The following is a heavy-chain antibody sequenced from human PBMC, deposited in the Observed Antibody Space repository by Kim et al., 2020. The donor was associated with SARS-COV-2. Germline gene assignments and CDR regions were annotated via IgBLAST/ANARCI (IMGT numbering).Heavy chain of an antibody. J-gene: IGHJ5*02. CDR3: ARSLLTTGSTGAWFDP. CDR1: SDSIISTSHY. CDR2: IHYNGRT. V-gene: IGHV4-39*01. Sequence: SETLSLTCTVSSDSIISTSHYWGWIRQPPGKGLEWIASIHYNGRTHYNPSLESRVIISMDSSSNQFSLRLSSVTAADTAVYHCARSLLTTGSTGAWFDPWGQGTLVTVSS. D-gene: IGHD1-1*01.